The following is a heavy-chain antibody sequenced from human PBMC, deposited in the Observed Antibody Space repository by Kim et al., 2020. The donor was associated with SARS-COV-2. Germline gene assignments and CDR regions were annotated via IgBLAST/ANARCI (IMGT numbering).Heavy chain of an antibody. D-gene: IGHD3-3*01. Sequence: SETLSLTCTVSGGSISSGDYYWSWIRQPPGKGLEWIGYIYYSGSTYYNPSLKSRVTISVDTSKNQFSLKLSSVTAADTAVYYCARIQTHQITIFGVATANWFDPWGQGTLVTVSS. CDR2: IYYSGST. J-gene: IGHJ5*02. CDR1: GGSISSGDYY. CDR3: ARIQTHQITIFGVATANWFDP. V-gene: IGHV4-30-4*01.